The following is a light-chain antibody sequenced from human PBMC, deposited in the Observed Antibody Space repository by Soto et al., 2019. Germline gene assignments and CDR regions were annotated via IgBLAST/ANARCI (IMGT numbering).Light chain of an antibody. CDR1: QSVKSH. CDR2: DPT. Sequence: IVLTQSPATLSLSPGDRATLSCRASQSVKSHVAWYQLKPGQSPRLLIFDPTNRATGTPTRFSGSGSGTDFTLTISSLEPEDFAIYYCQQRGNWPFTFGGGTKVEI. J-gene: IGKJ4*01. CDR3: QQRGNWPFT. V-gene: IGKV3-11*01.